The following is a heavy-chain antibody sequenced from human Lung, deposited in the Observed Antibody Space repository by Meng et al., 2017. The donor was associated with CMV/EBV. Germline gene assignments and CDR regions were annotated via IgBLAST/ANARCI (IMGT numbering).Heavy chain of an antibody. CDR3: ARDYGDCSLTGCLQYFYGLDV. D-gene: IGHD3-9*01. J-gene: IGHJ6*01. Sequence: SVXVSXXASGYTFTNYFIHWVRQAPGQGLEWVGVISPSGESRNYAPRFQGSVTMTSDSSASTVYMELLSLKSEDTAVYFCARDYGDCSLTGCLQYFYGLDVWGQATXVTGYS. CDR1: GYTFTNYF. CDR2: ISPSGESR. V-gene: IGHV1-46*01.